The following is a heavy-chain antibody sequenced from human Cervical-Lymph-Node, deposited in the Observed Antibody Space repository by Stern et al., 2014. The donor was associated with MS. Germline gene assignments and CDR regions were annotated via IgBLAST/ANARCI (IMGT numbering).Heavy chain of an antibody. J-gene: IGHJ4*02. CDR1: GYTFTGYY. D-gene: IGHD4-17*01. CDR2: LNPNRGGT. V-gene: IGHV1-2*02. Sequence: VQLVESGAEVKKPGASVKVSCKASGYTFTGYYMHWVRPAPGQGLEWLGRLNPNRGGTNYAQQITGSVTMNRATTISKAYIELSRLRSDDTAVYYCARQDTVTTFAFDYWGQGTLVTVSS. CDR3: ARQDTVTTFAFDY.